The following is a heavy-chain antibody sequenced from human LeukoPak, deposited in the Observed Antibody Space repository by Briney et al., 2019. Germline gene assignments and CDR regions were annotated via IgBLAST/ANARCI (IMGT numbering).Heavy chain of an antibody. Sequence: GRSLRLSCAASGFTFSSYAMHWVRQAPGKGLEWVAVISYDGSNKYYADSVKGRFTISRDNSKNTLYLQMNSLRAEDTAVYYCARDGEVISYYYYYMDVWGKGTTVTVSS. D-gene: IGHD3-22*01. CDR2: ISYDGSNK. CDR1: GFTFSSYA. CDR3: ARDGEVISYYYYYMDV. V-gene: IGHV3-30*01. J-gene: IGHJ6*03.